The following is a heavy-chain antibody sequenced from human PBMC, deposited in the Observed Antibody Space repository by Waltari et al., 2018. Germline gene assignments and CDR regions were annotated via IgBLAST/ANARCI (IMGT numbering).Heavy chain of an antibody. D-gene: IGHD2-8*02. CDR3: ASLISVPGLRPDY. Sequence: EVRLVDSGGGWVQPGRSLRLSCVAFELTIVDPAMHWVRQVPGKGLEWVAGISWNGISVDYADSVKGRFIVSRDNCKNSLYLQMSSLRNEDTAIYFCASLISVPGLRPDYWGQGTLVTVSS. J-gene: IGHJ4*02. V-gene: IGHV3-9*01. CDR2: ISWNGISV. CDR1: ELTIVDPA.